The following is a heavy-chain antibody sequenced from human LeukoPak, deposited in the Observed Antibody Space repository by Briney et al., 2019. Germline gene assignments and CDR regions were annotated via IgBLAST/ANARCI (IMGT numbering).Heavy chain of an antibody. CDR3: ARDLT. V-gene: IGHV1-2*02. CDR2: INTNSGGT. Sequence: ASVRVSCKGSGYRFTGHYVYCRRQAPGQGLEWMGWINTNSGGTKYAQRFQGRVTMTRDTSISTAYMELSSLRSDDTAVYYCARDLTWGQGTLVTVSS. J-gene: IGHJ5*02. CDR1: GYRFTGHY.